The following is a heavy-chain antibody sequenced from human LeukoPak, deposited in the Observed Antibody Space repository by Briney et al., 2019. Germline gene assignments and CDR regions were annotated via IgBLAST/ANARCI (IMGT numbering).Heavy chain of an antibody. Sequence: GSSVKVSCKASGGTFSSYAISWVRQAPGQGLEWMGRIIPILGIANYAQKFQGRVTITADKSTSTAYMELSSLRSEDTAVYYCARARGAAGTPIDYWGQGTLVTVSS. CDR3: ARARGAAGTPIDY. V-gene: IGHV1-69*04. CDR2: IIPILGIA. CDR1: GGTFSSYA. J-gene: IGHJ4*02. D-gene: IGHD6-13*01.